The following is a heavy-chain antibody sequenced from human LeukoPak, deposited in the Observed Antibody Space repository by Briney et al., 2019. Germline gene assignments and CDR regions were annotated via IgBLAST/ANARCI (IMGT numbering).Heavy chain of an antibody. V-gene: IGHV1-2*02. Sequence: ASVKVSCKASGYTFTGYYMHWVRQAPGQGLEWMGWINPNSGGTNYAQKFQGRVTMTRDTSISTAYMELSRLRSDDTAVYYCARDREVPGYMGSPGAFDIWGQGTMVTVSS. CDR2: INPNSGGT. CDR3: ARDREVPGYMGSPGAFDI. D-gene: IGHD1-26*01. J-gene: IGHJ3*02. CDR1: GYTFTGYY.